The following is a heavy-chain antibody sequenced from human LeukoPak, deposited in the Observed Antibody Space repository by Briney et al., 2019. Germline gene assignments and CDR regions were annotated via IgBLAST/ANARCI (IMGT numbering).Heavy chain of an antibody. Sequence: PSETLSLTCTVSGGSISSYYWSWIRQPPGKGLEWIGSIYYSGNTYYNASLKSQVSISIDTSKNQFSLKLSSVTAADTAVYYCTRPYYYDSSGSPDYWGQGTLVTVSS. D-gene: IGHD3-22*01. CDR1: GGSISSYY. V-gene: IGHV4-59*04. CDR3: TRPYYYDSSGSPDY. J-gene: IGHJ4*02. CDR2: IYYSGNT.